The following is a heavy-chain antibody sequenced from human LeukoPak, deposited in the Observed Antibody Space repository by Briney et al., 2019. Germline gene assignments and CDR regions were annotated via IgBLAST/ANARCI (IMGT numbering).Heavy chain of an antibody. CDR2: IGGSGDSI. J-gene: IGHJ4*02. V-gene: IGHV3-23*01. CDR1: GFTFSNYA. D-gene: IGHD3-16*02. CDR3: AKDQGSHRESGY. Sequence: GGSLRLSCAASGFTFSNYAMNWVRQAPGKGLEWVSKIGGSGDSIYYADSVKGRFTISRDNSKNTLYLQMNSLRVEDTAIYYCAKDQGSHRESGYWGQGTLVTVSS.